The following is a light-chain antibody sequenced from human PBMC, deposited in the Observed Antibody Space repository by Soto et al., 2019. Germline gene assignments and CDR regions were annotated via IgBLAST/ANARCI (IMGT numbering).Light chain of an antibody. CDR1: QRVSSRY. Sequence: EIVLTQSPGTLSLSPGERATISCRASQRVSSRYFAWFQQRPGQVPRLLIFGSSSRAPGIPDRFSGSGSGTEFTLTISRLEPEDFGVYYCQQYYHSARTFGQGSKVEIK. V-gene: IGKV3-20*01. J-gene: IGKJ1*01. CDR3: QQYYHSART. CDR2: GSS.